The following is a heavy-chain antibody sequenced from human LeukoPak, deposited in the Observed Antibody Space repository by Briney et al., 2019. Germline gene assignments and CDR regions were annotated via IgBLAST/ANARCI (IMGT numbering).Heavy chain of an antibody. J-gene: IGHJ5*02. CDR1: GYTFTGYY. D-gene: IGHD6-19*01. V-gene: IGHV1-2*06. CDR2: INPNSGGT. CDR3: ARGHSDGWSPDWFDP. Sequence: ASVKVSCKASGYTFTGYYMHWVRQAPGQGLEWMGRINPNSGGTNYAQKFQGRVTMTRDTSISTAYMELSRLRSDDTAVYYCARGHSDGWSPDWFDPWGQGTLVTVSS.